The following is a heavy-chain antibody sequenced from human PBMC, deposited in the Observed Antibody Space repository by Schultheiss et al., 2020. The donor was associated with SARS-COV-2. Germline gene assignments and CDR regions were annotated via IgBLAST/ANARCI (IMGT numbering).Heavy chain of an antibody. Sequence: GESLKISCAASGFTFSSYAMSWVRQAPGKGLEWVASIKEDGSEKDYVDAVKGRFTISRDNSINTLYLQMNSLRAEDTAVYYCAKDSGGGNDSSGWTYYYYGMDVWGQGTTVTVSS. V-gene: IGHV3-7*01. D-gene: IGHD6-19*01. CDR2: IKEDGSEK. CDR1: GFTFSSYA. J-gene: IGHJ6*02. CDR3: AKDSGGGNDSSGWTYYYYGMDV.